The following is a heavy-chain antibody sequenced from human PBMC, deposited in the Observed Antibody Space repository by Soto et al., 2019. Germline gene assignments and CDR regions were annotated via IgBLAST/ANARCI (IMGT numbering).Heavy chain of an antibody. J-gene: IGHJ4*02. D-gene: IGHD7-27*01. CDR2: VNPDGTTT. CDR1: GFTFSTYW. CDR3: ARDLAGVDDS. V-gene: IGHV3-74*01. Sequence: EVQLVESGGGLVQPGGSLRLSCAASGFTFSTYWMHWVRQVPGKGLVWVSRVNPDGTTTNYADSVKGRFTISRDNAKNTVDLQMNSLRGDDTAVYVCARDLAGVDDSGGQGTLVTVSS.